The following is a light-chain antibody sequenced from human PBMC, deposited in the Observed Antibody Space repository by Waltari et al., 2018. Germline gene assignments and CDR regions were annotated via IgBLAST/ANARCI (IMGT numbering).Light chain of an antibody. CDR2: KVS. Sequence: DVVMTQSPLSLPITPGPPASISCRSSQSFVHSDGNTYLSWYQQKPGQPPRLLIYKVSNRDAGVPDRFSGSGAGTDFTLKSSRVEDEDVGVYYCGQGTKVPYSFGQGTKVEIK. CDR1: QSFVHSDGNTY. CDR3: GQGTKVPYS. J-gene: IGKJ2*03. V-gene: IGKV2-30*02.